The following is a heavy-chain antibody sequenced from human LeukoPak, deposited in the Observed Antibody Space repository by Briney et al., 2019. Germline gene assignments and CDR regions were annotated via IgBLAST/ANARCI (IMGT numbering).Heavy chain of an antibody. CDR2: ISYDGSNK. CDR3: ARADYSNYSGFES. CDR1: GFTFSSYA. Sequence: GGSLRLSCAASGFTFSSYAMHWVRQAPGKGLEWVAVISYDGSNKYYADSVKGRFTISRDNSKNMLYLQMNSLRAEDTAVYYCARADYSNYSGFESWGQGTLVTVSS. D-gene: IGHD4-11*01. V-gene: IGHV3-30-3*01. J-gene: IGHJ5*02.